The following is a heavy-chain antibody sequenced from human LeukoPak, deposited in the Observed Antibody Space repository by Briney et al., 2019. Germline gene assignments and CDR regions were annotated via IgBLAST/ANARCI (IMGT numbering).Heavy chain of an antibody. Sequence: GGSLRLSCAASRFTFSSYAMSWVRQAPGKGLEWVAVISYDGSNKYYADSVKGRFTISRDNSKNTLYLQMNSLRAEDTAVYYCARVVSSSWDFDYWGQGTLVTVSS. D-gene: IGHD6-13*01. V-gene: IGHV3-30-3*01. CDR2: ISYDGSNK. CDR3: ARVVSSSWDFDY. J-gene: IGHJ4*02. CDR1: RFTFSSYA.